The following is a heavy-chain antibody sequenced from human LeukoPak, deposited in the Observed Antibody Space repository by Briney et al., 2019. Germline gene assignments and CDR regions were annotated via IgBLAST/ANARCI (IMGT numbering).Heavy chain of an antibody. CDR2: INHSGST. J-gene: IGHJ4*02. Sequence: LRLSCAASGFTFSSYGMHWVRQPPGKGLEWIGEINHSGSTNYNPSLKSRVTISVDTSKNQFPLKLSSVTAADTAVYYCARYPPYDSSGYHGVYFDYWGQGTLVTVSS. D-gene: IGHD3-22*01. V-gene: IGHV4-34*01. CDR1: GFTFSSYG. CDR3: ARYPPYDSSGYHGVYFDY.